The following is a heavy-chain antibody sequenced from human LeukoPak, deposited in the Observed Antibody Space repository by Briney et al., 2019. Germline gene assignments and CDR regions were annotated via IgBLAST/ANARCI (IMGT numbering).Heavy chain of an antibody. D-gene: IGHD1-26*01. CDR2: IYYSGST. CDR1: GGSISSYY. J-gene: IGHJ4*01. CDR3: ARSGNKWRLAADY. Sequence: SETLSLTCTVSGGSISSYYWSWIRQPPGKGLEWIGYIYYSGSTNYNPSLKSRVTISVDTSKNQFSLKLSSVTAADTAVYYCARSGNKWRLAADYWGHGTLVTVSS. V-gene: IGHV4-59*01.